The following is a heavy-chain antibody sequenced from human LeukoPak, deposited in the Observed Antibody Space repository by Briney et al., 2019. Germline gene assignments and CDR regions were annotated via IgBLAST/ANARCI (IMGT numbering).Heavy chain of an antibody. CDR3: ARDPYYYDSSGSGDAFDI. J-gene: IGHJ3*02. D-gene: IGHD3-22*01. Sequence: SVKVSCKASGGTFSSYAISWVRQAPGQGLEWMGGIIPIFGTANYAQKFQGRVTITTDESTSTAYMELSSLRSEDTAVYYCARDPYYYDSSGSGDAFDIWGQGTMVTVSS. V-gene: IGHV1-69*05. CDR1: GGTFSSYA. CDR2: IIPIFGTA.